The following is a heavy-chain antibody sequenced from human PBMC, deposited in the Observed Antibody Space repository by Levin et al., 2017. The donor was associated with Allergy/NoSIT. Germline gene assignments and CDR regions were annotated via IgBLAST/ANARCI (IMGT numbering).Heavy chain of an antibody. CDR3: AKDHRGYFYGMDV. J-gene: IGHJ6*02. CDR2: ISLSGDRT. Sequence: GESLKISCAASGFTFKDYAMIWVRQAPGKGLEWVSTISLSGDRTYYGDSVKGRFTISRDNSRNTLYLQMNSLRADDTAVYYCAKDHRGYFYGMDVWGQGTTVTVSS. D-gene: IGHD5-24*01. CDR1: GFTFKDYA. V-gene: IGHV3-23*02.